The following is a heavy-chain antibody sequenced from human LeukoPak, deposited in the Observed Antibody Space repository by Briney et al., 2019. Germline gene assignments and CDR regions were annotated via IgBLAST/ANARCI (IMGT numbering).Heavy chain of an antibody. Sequence: SETLSLTCTVSGGSISPYYWSWIRQPPGKGLEWIGYIYYSGSTNYNASLNSRVTISVDTSKNQLSLKLSSLTAADTAVYYCARLGNNSGWYYWGQGILVTVSS. D-gene: IGHD6-19*01. CDR3: ARLGNNSGWYY. J-gene: IGHJ4*02. CDR1: GGSISPYY. V-gene: IGHV4-59*01. CDR2: IYYSGST.